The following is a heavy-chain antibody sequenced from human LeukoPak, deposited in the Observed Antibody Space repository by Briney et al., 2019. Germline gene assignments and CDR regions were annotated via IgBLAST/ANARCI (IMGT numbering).Heavy chain of an antibody. CDR3: AAHVNDAGNFGY. J-gene: IGHJ4*02. V-gene: IGHV3-7*01. CDR2: IKQDGSEK. Sequence: GGSLRLSCAASGFTFSSYWMTWVRQAPEKGLEWVANIKQDGSEKYYVDSVKGRFTISRDNAKNSLFLQMNNLRAEDTAVYYCAAHVNDAGNFGYWGQGTLVAVSS. D-gene: IGHD2-8*01. CDR1: GFTFSSYW.